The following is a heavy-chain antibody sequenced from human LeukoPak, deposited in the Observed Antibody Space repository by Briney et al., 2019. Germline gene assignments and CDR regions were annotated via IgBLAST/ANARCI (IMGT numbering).Heavy chain of an antibody. V-gene: IGHV4-34*01. Sequence: SETLSLTCVVYGGSFSGYYWSWIRQPPGKGLEWIGEINHSGSTNYNPSLKSRVTISVDTSKNQFSLKLSSVTAADTAVYYCARPLYYHDSSGYLSWGQGTLVTVSS. D-gene: IGHD3-22*01. CDR3: ARPLYYHDSSGYLS. J-gene: IGHJ4*02. CDR1: GGSFSGYY. CDR2: INHSGST.